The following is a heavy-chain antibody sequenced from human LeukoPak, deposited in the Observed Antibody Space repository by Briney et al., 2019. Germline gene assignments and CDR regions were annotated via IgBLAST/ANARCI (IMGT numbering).Heavy chain of an antibody. CDR2: INPISGGT. V-gene: IGHV1-2*02. CDR1: GYTFTGYY. Sequence: GASVNVSCKASGYTFTGYYIHWVRQAPGQGLEWMGWINPISGGTNYAEKFQGRVTTTRDTSINTAYLEVTRLTSDDTAVYYCAREDGSFDYWGQGTLVIVSS. D-gene: IGHD5-24*01. J-gene: IGHJ4*02. CDR3: AREDGSFDY.